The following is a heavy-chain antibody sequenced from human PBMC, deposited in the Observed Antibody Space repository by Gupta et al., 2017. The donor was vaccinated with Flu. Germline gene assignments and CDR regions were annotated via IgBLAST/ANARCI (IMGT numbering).Heavy chain of an antibody. CDR2: ISLYNAKT. Sequence: TNYAVTWVRQAPGQGLEWMGWISLYNAKTHFAQKFQGRVTMTTDTPTSTAYMELRSLKSDDTAVYFCARNLDCDFEYFLDYWGRGTLVTVSS. CDR3: ARNLDCDFEYFLDY. J-gene: IGHJ4*02. D-gene: IGHD3-9*01. CDR1: TNYA. V-gene: IGHV1-18*01.